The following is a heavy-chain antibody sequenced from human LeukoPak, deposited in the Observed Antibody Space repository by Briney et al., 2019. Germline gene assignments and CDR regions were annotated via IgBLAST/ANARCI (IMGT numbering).Heavy chain of an antibody. V-gene: IGHV5-51*01. CDR1: GYSFTTYW. CDR2: IYPGDSDT. D-gene: IGHD1-26*01. Sequence: GESLRTSRKGSGYSFTTYWIGWVRQMPGQGLEWMGIIYPGDSDTTYSPAFQGQVTISVDKSVNTAYLQWSSLKPSDTAVYYCARHGLGGSGSYSRYWGQGTLVTVSS. J-gene: IGHJ4*02. CDR3: ARHGLGGSGSYSRY.